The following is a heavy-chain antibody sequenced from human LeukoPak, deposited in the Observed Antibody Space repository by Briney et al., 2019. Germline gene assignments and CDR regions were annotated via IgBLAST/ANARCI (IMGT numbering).Heavy chain of an antibody. CDR3: ARAANYYGSGSYYSPSDY. CDR1: GYSISSGYY. V-gene: IGHV4-38-2*02. Sequence: SETLSLTCTVSGYSISSGYYWGWIRQPPGKGLEWIGSIYHSGGTYYNPSLKSRVTISVDTSKNQFSLKLSSVTAADTAVYYCARAANYYGSGSYYSPSDYWGQGTLVTVSS. D-gene: IGHD3-10*01. CDR2: IYHSGGT. J-gene: IGHJ4*02.